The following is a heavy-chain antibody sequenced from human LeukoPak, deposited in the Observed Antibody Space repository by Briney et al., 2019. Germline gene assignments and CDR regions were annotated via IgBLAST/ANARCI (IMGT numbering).Heavy chain of an antibody. CDR1: GFTVSSNS. J-gene: IGHJ3*02. D-gene: IGHD6-13*01. CDR3: AKEAGSPMTFDI. V-gene: IGHV3-21*01. Sequence: GGSLRLSCTVSGFTVSSNSMSWVRQAPGKGLEWVSSISSSSSYIYYADSVKGRFTISRDNAKNSLYLQMNSLRAEDTAVYYCAKEAGSPMTFDIWGQGTMVTVSS. CDR2: ISSSSSYI.